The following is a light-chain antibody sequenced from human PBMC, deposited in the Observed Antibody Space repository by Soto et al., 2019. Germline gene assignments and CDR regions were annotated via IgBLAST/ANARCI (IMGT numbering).Light chain of an antibody. CDR3: QQYNNWPRT. CDR2: GAS. J-gene: IGKJ1*01. CDR1: QSVSSN. V-gene: IGKV3-15*01. Sequence: EIVMTQSPATLSVSPGERATLSCRASQSVSSNLAWYQQKPGQAPRLLIYGASTRASGIPARCSGSGSGTVFTRHISRLQSEDFAVYYWQQYNNWPRTFGQGTKVELK.